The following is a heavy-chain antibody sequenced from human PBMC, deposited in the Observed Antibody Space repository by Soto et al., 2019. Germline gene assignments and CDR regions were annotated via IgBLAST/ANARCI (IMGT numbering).Heavy chain of an antibody. CDR3: ARDEFGKDYDFWSGYSNYYGMDV. CDR1: GGTFSSYA. D-gene: IGHD3-3*01. Sequence: QVQLVQSGAEVKKPGSSVKVSCKASGGTFSSYAISWVRQAPGQGLEWMGGSIPIFGTANYAQKFQCRVTITGDASTSTAFMELSSLRSEDTAVYYCARDEFGKDYDFWSGYSNYYGMDVWGQGTTVTVSS. V-gene: IGHV1-69*12. J-gene: IGHJ6*02. CDR2: SIPIFGTA.